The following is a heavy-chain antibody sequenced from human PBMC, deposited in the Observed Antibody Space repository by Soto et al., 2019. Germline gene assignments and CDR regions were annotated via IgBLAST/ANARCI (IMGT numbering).Heavy chain of an antibody. D-gene: IGHD2-15*01. Sequence: QVQLVESGGGLVKPGGSLRLSCAASGFTFSDYYMSWIRQAPGKGLEWVSYISSSGSTIYYADSVKGRFTLSRDNGQNSLYLQMKSLRADDTAVYYCASDNWGYCGGGSGSPGDYWGQGTLVTVSS. CDR3: ASDNWGYCGGGSGSPGDY. CDR2: ISSSGSTI. V-gene: IGHV3-11*01. CDR1: GFTFSDYY. J-gene: IGHJ4*02.